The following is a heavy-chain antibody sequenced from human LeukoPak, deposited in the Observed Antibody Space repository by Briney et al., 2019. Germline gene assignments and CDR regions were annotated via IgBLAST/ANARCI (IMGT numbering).Heavy chain of an antibody. CDR3: ARDVAAAGIAAHYFDY. J-gene: IGHJ4*02. V-gene: IGHV1-69*05. Sequence: SVKVSCKAYGGTFSSFPISWVRQAPGQGLEWMGRVIPIFGTTTYAQKFQGRVTITTDESTNTAYMELRSLRSDDTAVYYCARDVAAAGIAAHYFDYWGQGTLVTVSS. CDR1: GGTFSSFP. D-gene: IGHD6-13*01. CDR2: VIPIFGTT.